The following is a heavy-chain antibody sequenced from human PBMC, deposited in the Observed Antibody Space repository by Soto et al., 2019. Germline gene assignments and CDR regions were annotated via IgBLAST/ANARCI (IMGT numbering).Heavy chain of an antibody. V-gene: IGHV3-48*03. J-gene: IGHJ4*01. CDR1: GFTISNYE. CDR3: AIYQLCGADCYLLDI. CDR2: IRCINNIK. Sequence: GGSLRLSCAASGFTISNYEMYWVRQAQGKRLEPMSKIRCINNIKYNADSDKGPFTITRVNTSIALYMQLNSLRAEDMAIYYCAIYQLCGADCYLLDIWGQGTQVTVSS. D-gene: IGHD2-21*02.